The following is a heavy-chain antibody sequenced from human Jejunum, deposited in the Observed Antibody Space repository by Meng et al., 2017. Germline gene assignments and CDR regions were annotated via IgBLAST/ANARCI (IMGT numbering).Heavy chain of an antibody. J-gene: IGHJ4*02. D-gene: IGHD3-16*01. CDR1: GFTFSVNG. V-gene: IGHV3-33*01. CDR2: IWNDGNSK. CDR3: AGDVWGNGGKSLDY. Sequence: AGSLRLSCAVSGFTFSVNGIHWVRQAPGKGLEWVAVIWNDGNSKYYADSVWGRFTVSRDNSKNTALLQMNGLGVEDTAVDYCAGDVWGNGGKSLDYWGQGTVVTVSS.